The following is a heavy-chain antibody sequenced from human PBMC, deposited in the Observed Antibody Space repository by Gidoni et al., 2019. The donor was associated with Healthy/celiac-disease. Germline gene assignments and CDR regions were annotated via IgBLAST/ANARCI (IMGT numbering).Heavy chain of an antibody. Sequence: EVQLVESGGGLVKPGGSLSISCAASGLTFSNAWMRWFRQAQGKWLEWVGRIKSKTDVVTTDYAAPVKGRFTISRDDSKNTLYLQMNSLKTEDTAVYYCTTDSITIFGSGWVAGNFDYWGQGTLVTVSS. V-gene: IGHV3-15*01. D-gene: IGHD3-3*01. CDR1: GLTFSNAW. J-gene: IGHJ4*02. CDR2: IKSKTDVVTT. CDR3: TTDSITIFGSGWVAGNFDY.